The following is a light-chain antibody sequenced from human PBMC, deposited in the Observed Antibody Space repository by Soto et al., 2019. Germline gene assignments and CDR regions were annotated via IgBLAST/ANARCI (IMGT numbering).Light chain of an antibody. CDR3: QQSYGAPQT. CDR1: QHISDY. J-gene: IGKJ1*01. CDR2: AQS. V-gene: IGKV1-39*01. Sequence: DIQMTQSPSSLSASVGDRVTITCRASQHISDYINWYQQKPGKAPKLLIYAQSNLQSGVPSRFTGSRSGTAFSLTITSLQVEDFATYYCQQSYGAPQTFGQGTKVDIK.